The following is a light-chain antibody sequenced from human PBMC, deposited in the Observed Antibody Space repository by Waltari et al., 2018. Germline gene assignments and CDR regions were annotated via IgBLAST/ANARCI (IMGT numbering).Light chain of an antibody. V-gene: IGLV2-14*03. Sequence: QSALTQPAPVSGPPGQSITMSCTGTSSDIGTYNYVPWYQQHPGRAPKLMVYDVRNRPAGVSNRFSGSESGITASLTISGLRAEDEADYYCSTYSDSSTLVVFGGGTKLTGL. CDR2: DVR. CDR3: STYSDSSTLVV. CDR1: SSDIGTYNY. J-gene: IGLJ3*02.